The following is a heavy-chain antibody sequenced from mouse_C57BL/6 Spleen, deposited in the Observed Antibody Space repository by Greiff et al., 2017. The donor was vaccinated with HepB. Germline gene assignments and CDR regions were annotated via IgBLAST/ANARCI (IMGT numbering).Heavy chain of an antibody. CDR1: GYTFTDYE. Sequence: VQLQQSGAELVRPGASVTLSCKASGYTFTDYEMHWVKQTPVHGLEWIGAIDPETGGTAYNQKFKGKAILTADKSSSPAYMELRSLTSEDSAVYYCTGYGSSYYAMDYWGQGTSVTVSS. CDR2: IDPETGGT. J-gene: IGHJ4*01. V-gene: IGHV1-15*01. D-gene: IGHD1-1*01. CDR3: TGYGSSYYAMDY.